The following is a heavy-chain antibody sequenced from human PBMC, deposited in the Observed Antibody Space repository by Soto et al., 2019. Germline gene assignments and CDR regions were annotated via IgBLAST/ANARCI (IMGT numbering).Heavy chain of an antibody. CDR2: IKSRGSGGTT. CDR1: GFTFSDAW. Sequence: EVLLVESGGGLVKPGGSLRLSCAASGFTFSDAWLSWVRQAPGKGLEWVGRIKSRGSGGTTHYAAPVNARFTISRDDSENTMYLQMNRLKTEDTAVYFCSWLNMETTMGYWGQGTLVTVSS. V-gene: IGHV3-15*01. CDR3: SWLNMETTMGY. J-gene: IGHJ4*02. D-gene: IGHD6-19*01.